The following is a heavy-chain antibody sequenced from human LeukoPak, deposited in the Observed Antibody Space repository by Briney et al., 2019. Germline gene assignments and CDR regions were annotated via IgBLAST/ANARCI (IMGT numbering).Heavy chain of an antibody. CDR3: ARDDVPVNRDSSGYYY. D-gene: IGHD3-22*01. Sequence: KSGGSLRLSCAASGFTFSSYSMNWVRQAPGKGLEWVSSISSSSSYIYYADSVKGRFTISRDNAKNSLYLQMNSLRAEDTAVYYCARDDVPVNRDSSGYYYWGQGTLVTVSS. CDR2: ISSSSSYI. V-gene: IGHV3-21*01. CDR1: GFTFSSYS. J-gene: IGHJ4*02.